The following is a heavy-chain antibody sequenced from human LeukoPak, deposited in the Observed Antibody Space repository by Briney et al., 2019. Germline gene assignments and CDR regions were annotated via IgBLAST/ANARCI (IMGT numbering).Heavy chain of an antibody. Sequence: PSETLSLTCTVSGGSISSYYWSWIRQPPGKGLEWIGHIYYSGSTNYNPSLKSRVTMSVDTSKNQFSLNLNSVTAADTAVYFCARAARDGYNFDYWGQGTLVTVSS. CDR2: IYYSGST. CDR1: GGSISSYY. CDR3: ARAARDGYNFDY. D-gene: IGHD5-24*01. J-gene: IGHJ4*02. V-gene: IGHV4-59*01.